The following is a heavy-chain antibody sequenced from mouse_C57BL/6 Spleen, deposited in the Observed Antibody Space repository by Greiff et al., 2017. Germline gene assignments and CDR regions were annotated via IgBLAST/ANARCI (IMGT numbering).Heavy chain of an antibody. CDR1: GYSFTDYN. J-gene: IGHJ4*01. CDR2: INPNYGTT. D-gene: IGHD2-1*01. V-gene: IGHV1-39*01. CDR3: ARGNYGNYDYAMDY. Sequence: EVKLMESGPELVKPGASVKISCKASGYSFTDYNMNWVKQSNGKSLEWIGVINPNYGTTSYNQKFKGKATLTVDQSSSTAYMQLNSLTSEDSAVYYCARGNYGNYDYAMDYWGQGTSVTVSS.